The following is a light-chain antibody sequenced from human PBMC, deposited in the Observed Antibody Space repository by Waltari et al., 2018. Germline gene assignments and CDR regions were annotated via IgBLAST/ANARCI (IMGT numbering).Light chain of an antibody. Sequence: QSALTQPASVSGSPGQSITISCTGTSSDVGAYDNVYWYPQHPGKAPKLMIYEVTKRPSGGSNRFAGSKSGNTASLTISGLQAEDEADYYCSSYRGSFTLVFGGGTKVTVL. CDR1: SSDVGAYDN. CDR2: EVT. V-gene: IGLV2-14*03. CDR3: SSYRGSFTLV. J-gene: IGLJ3*02.